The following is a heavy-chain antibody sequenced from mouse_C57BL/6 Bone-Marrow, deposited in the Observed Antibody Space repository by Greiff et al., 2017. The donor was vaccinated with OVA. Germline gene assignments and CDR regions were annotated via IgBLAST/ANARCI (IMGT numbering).Heavy chain of an antibody. J-gene: IGHJ3*01. CDR2: IYPGNSDT. CDR3: TRPPITTVGDWFAY. Sequence: EVQRVESGTVLARPGASVKMSCKTSGYTFTSYWMHWVKQRPGQGLEWIGAIYPGNSDTSYNQKFKGKAKLTAVTSASTAYMELSSLTNEDSAVYYCTRPPITTVGDWFAYWGQGTLVAVSA. CDR1: GYTFTSYW. V-gene: IGHV1-5*01. D-gene: IGHD1-1*01.